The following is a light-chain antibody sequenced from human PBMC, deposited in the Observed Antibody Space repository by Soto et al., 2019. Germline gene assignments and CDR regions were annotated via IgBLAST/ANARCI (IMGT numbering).Light chain of an antibody. V-gene: IGKV3-20*01. CDR3: QQYGDLPFT. J-gene: IGKJ3*01. Sequence: EIVLTQSPGTLSLSPGERATLSCRASQSVSSSYLAWYQQKPGQAPRLLISCASTRATAIPDRFSGGGSGTDFTLTVSRLEPEDFAVYYCQQYGDLPFTFGPGTKVDIK. CDR1: QSVSSSY. CDR2: CAS.